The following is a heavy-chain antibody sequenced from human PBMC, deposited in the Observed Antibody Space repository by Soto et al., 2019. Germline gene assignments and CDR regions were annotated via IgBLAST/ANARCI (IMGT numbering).Heavy chain of an antibody. CDR2: INHSGST. CDR3: ASDKITGLFDY. CDR1: GGSFSGYY. Sequence: SETLSLTCAVYGGSFSGYYWTWIRQPPGTGLEWIGEINHSGSTNYNPSLKSRVTISVDTSKNQFSLKLTSVTAADTAVYYCASDKITGLFDYWGQGTPVTGSS. V-gene: IGHV4-34*01. J-gene: IGHJ4*02. D-gene: IGHD2-21*01.